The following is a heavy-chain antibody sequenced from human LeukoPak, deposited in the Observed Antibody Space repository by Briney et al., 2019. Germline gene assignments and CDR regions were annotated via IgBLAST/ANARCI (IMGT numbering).Heavy chain of an antibody. V-gene: IGHV1-46*01. D-gene: IGHD3-22*01. CDR2: INPSGGSI. CDR1: GYSFTSYY. J-gene: IGHJ3*02. CDR3: ARGRNYYDSSRYYYEGDAFDI. Sequence: ASVKVSCKTSGYSFTSYYIHWVRQAPGQGLEWMGIINPSGGSIRYAQKFQGRVTMTRDTSTSTVYMELSSLRSEDTAVYYCARGRNYYDSSRYYYEGDAFDIWGQGTMVTVSS.